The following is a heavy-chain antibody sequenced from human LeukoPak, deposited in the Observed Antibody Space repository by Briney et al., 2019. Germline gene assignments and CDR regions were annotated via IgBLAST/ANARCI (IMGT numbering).Heavy chain of an antibody. CDR2: INHSGGT. CDR1: GGSFSGYY. Sequence: SETLSLTCAVYGGSFSGYYWSWIRQPPGKGLEWIGEINHSGGTNYNPSLKSRVTISVDTSKNQFSLKLSSVTAADTAVYYCARGKKYCSSTSCYHFDYWGQGTLVTVSS. D-gene: IGHD2-2*01. V-gene: IGHV4-34*01. J-gene: IGHJ4*02. CDR3: ARGKKYCSSTSCYHFDY.